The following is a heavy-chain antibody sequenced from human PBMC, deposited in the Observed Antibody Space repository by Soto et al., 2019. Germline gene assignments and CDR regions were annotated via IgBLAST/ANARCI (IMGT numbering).Heavy chain of an antibody. D-gene: IGHD3-10*01. J-gene: IGHJ6*02. Sequence: ASVKVSCKASGYTFSSYTLHWVRQAPGQRLEWMGWINAGNGDTKYSQKFQGRVTITRDTSANSAYMELSRLRSDDTAVYYCARGPSRGFPYYGMDVWGQGTTVTVSS. CDR3: ARGPSRGFPYYGMDV. CDR1: GYTFSSYT. V-gene: IGHV1-3*01. CDR2: INAGNGDT.